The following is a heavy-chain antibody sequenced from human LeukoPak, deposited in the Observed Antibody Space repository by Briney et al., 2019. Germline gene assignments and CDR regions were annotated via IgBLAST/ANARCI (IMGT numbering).Heavy chain of an antibody. CDR1: GFTFTSYA. V-gene: IGHV3-23*01. D-gene: IGHD3-22*01. Sequence: GGSLRLSCAAYGFTFTSYAMTWVRQAPGKGLEWVSAISGSGGSTYYADSVKGRFTISRDNSKNTLYLQMNSLRAEDTAVYYCSKSRSYYDSCNFDYWGQGTLVTVSS. J-gene: IGHJ4*02. CDR3: SKSRSYYDSCNFDY. CDR2: ISGSGGST.